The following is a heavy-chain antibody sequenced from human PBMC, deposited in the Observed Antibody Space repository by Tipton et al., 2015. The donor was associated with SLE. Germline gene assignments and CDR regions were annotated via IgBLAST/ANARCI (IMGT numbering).Heavy chain of an antibody. Sequence: SLRLSCAASGFSFSSYGISWVRQAPGKGLEWVSAISGGGGGVSIISGSGRTTYYADSVKGRFTISRDDSKNTLYLQMNSLRAEDTAVYYCADADFGVVILSRDYMDVWGKGTTVTVSS. J-gene: IGHJ6*03. D-gene: IGHD3-3*01. CDR2: ISGGGGGVSIISGSGRTT. CDR3: ADADFGVVILSRDYMDV. CDR1: GFSFSSYG. V-gene: IGHV3-23*01.